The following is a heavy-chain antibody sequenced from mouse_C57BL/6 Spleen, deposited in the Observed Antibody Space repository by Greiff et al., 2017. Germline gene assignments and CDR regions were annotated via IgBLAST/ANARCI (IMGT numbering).Heavy chain of an antibody. V-gene: IGHV1-26*01. Sequence: EVQLQQSGPELVKPGASVKISCKASGYTFTDYYMNWVKQSHGKSLEWIGDINPNNGGTSYNQKFKGKATLTVDKSSSTAYMELRSLTSEDSAVYYCAKRGYYYGKMDYWGQGTSVTVSS. CDR1: GYTFTDYY. J-gene: IGHJ4*01. CDR2: INPNNGGT. CDR3: AKRGYYYGKMDY. D-gene: IGHD1-1*01.